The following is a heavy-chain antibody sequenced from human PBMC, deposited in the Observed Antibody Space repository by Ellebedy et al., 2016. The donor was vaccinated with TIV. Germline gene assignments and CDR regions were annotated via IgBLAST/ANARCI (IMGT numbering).Heavy chain of an antibody. V-gene: IGHV3-7*03. D-gene: IGHD5-12*01. CDR3: ARGGGYDFDC. CDR1: GFTFSSYW. Sequence: PGGSLRLSCAPSGFTFSSYWMSWVRQAQGKGLEWVANIDRHGSEVHYVDSVEGRFTISRDNAKSSLYLQMNSLRVEDPAVYYCARGGGYDFDCWGQGTLVTVSS. J-gene: IGHJ4*02. CDR2: IDRHGSEV.